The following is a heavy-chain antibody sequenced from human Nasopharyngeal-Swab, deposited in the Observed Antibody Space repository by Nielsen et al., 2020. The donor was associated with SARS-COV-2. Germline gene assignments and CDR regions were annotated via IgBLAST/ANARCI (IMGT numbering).Heavy chain of an antibody. CDR3: ARDAPAHYGAFY. CDR1: GFTFSSFG. CDR2: IAHDASNE. D-gene: IGHD4-17*01. J-gene: IGHJ4*02. V-gene: IGHV3-30*03. Sequence: GGSLRLSCAASGFTFSSFGMHGVRQAPGKGLEGVAFIAHDASNEYYGDSVKGRFSISRDSSKNTLYLQMDSLRGEDTAVYYCARDAPAHYGAFYWGRGTLVTVSS.